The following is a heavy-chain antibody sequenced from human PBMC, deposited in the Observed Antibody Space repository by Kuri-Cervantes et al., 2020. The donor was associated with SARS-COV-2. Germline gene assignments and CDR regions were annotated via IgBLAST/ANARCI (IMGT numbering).Heavy chain of an antibody. CDR2: IIPIFGTA. J-gene: IGHJ4*02. V-gene: IGHV1-69*13. CDR3: ASACGGDVYYFDY. Sequence: SVKVSCKASGGTFSSYAISWVRQATGQGHEWMGGIIPIFGTANYAQKFQGRVTITADESTSTAYMELSSLGSEDTAVYYCASACGGDVYYFDYWGQGTLVTVSS. CDR1: GGTFSSYA. D-gene: IGHD2-21*02.